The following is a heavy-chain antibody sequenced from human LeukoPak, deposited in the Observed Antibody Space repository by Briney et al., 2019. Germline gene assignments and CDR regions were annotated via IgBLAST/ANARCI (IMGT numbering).Heavy chain of an antibody. Sequence: GGSLRLSCAASGFTFSSYWMSWVRQAPGKGLEWVANIKQDGSEKYYVDSVKGRFTISRDNAKNSLYLQMNSLRAEDTAVYYCAKDATTYYDSSGYYYYYYYMDVWGKGTTVTVSS. CDR2: IKQDGSEK. V-gene: IGHV3-7*01. D-gene: IGHD3-22*01. J-gene: IGHJ6*03. CDR1: GFTFSSYW. CDR3: AKDATTYYDSSGYYYYYYYMDV.